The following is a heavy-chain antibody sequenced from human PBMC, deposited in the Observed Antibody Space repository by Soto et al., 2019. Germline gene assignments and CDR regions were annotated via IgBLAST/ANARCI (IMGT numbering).Heavy chain of an antibody. Sequence: EVQLVESGGGLVQPGGSRRVSCAASGFSFSNYAMNWVRQAPGKGLEWVSYISIGSGSIFYADSVKGRFTISRDDAKNSLYTQMNTLIDEDTAVYYCVRDDRWAFDFWGQGTMVTVSS. CDR3: VRDDRWAFDF. CDR1: GFSFSNYA. CDR2: ISIGSGSI. J-gene: IGHJ3*01. D-gene: IGHD3-22*01. V-gene: IGHV3-48*02.